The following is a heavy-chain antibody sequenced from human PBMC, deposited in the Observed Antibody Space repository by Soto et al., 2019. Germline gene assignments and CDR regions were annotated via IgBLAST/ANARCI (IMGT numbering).Heavy chain of an antibody. CDR1: VDSISSGGYY. CDR3: ARHNYDSSGTAVDV. Sequence: SETLSLTCTVSVDSISSGGYYWSWIRQHPGKGLEWIGYIYNSGSTYYNPSLKSRVTISVDTSKDQFSLKLSSVTAADTAVYYCARHNYDSSGTAVDVWGQGTTVTVS. D-gene: IGHD3-22*01. J-gene: IGHJ6*02. V-gene: IGHV4-31*03. CDR2: IYNSGST.